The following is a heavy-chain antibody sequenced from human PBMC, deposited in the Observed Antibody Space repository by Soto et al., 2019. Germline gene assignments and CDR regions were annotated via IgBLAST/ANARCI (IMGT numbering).Heavy chain of an antibody. CDR1: GFTFSSYA. V-gene: IGHV3-23*01. Sequence: GGSLRLSCAASGFTFSSYAMSWVRQAPGKGLEWVSAISGSGGSTYYADSVKGRFTISRDNSKNTLYLQMNSLRAEDTAVYYRATPILGYYYMDVWGKGTTVTVSS. CDR3: ATPILGYYYMDV. D-gene: IGHD2-15*01. CDR2: ISGSGGST. J-gene: IGHJ6*03.